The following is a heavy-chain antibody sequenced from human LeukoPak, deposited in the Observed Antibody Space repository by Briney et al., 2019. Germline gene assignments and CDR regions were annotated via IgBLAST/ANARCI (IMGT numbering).Heavy chain of an antibody. V-gene: IGHV1-69*01. CDR2: IIPTFGTA. D-gene: IGHD3-22*01. CDR3: ARYRRYYYDSSGYYDNWFDP. CDR1: GGTFSSYA. J-gene: IGHJ5*02. Sequence: SVKVSCKASGGTFSSYAISWVRQAPGQGLEWMGGIIPTFGTANYAQKFQGRVTITADESTSTAYMELSSLRSEDTAVYYCARYRRYYYDSSGYYDNWFDPWGQGTLVTVSS.